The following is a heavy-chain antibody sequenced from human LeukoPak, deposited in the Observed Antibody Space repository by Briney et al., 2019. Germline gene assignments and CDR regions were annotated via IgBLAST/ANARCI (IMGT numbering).Heavy chain of an antibody. V-gene: IGHV1-46*01. Sequence: ASVKVSCKASGYTFTSYDINWVRQATGQGLEWMGIINPSGGSTSYAQKFQGRVTMTRDTSTSTVYMELSSLRSEDTAVYYCARGGRYSSSWYSFDYWGQGTLVTVSS. D-gene: IGHD6-13*01. CDR1: GYTFTSYD. CDR2: INPSGGST. CDR3: ARGGRYSSSWYSFDY. J-gene: IGHJ4*02.